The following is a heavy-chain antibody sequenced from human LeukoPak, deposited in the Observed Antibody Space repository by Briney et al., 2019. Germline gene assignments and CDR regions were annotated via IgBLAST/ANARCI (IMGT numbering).Heavy chain of an antibody. CDR2: IYYSGTT. J-gene: IGHJ4*02. CDR1: GGSISSYY. Sequence: SETLSLTCTVSGGSISSYYWSWIRQPPGKGLEWIGYIYYSGTTKYNPSLKSRVTLSVDTSKNQFSLKLSSVTAADTAVYYCARGRTLDNWGQGTLVTVSS. CDR3: ARGRTLDN. V-gene: IGHV4-59*01.